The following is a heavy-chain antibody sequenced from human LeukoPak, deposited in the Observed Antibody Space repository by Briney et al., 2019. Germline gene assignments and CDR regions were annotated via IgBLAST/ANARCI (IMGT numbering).Heavy chain of an antibody. CDR1: GGSISSYY. CDR3: ARDNYYYDGSGSQPFDY. D-gene: IGHD3-22*01. CDR2: IYTSGST. V-gene: IGHV4-4*07. Sequence: SETLSLTCTVSGGSISSYYWSWIRQPAGKGLEWIGRIYTSGSTNYNPSLKSRVSMSVDTSKNQFSLKLSSVTAADTAVYYCARDNYYYDGSGSQPFDYWGQGTLVTVSS. J-gene: IGHJ4*02.